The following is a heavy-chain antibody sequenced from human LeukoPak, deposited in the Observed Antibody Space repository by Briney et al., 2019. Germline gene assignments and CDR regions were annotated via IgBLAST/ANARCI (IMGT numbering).Heavy chain of an antibody. Sequence: GGSLRLSCAASGFTFSSHAMSWVRQAPGKGLEWVSAISGSGGSTYYAGSVKGRFTISRDNSKNTLYLQMNSLRAEDTAVYYCAKERTGRGIGLDVGMDVWGQGTTVTVSS. J-gene: IGHJ6*02. V-gene: IGHV3-23*01. CDR1: GFTFSSHA. CDR2: ISGSGGST. D-gene: IGHD3-16*01. CDR3: AKERTGRGIGLDVGMDV.